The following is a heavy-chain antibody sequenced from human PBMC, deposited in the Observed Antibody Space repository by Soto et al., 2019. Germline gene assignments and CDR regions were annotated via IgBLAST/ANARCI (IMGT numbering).Heavy chain of an antibody. Sequence: PSETLSLTCTVSGGSISSSSYYWGWIRQPPGKGLEWIGSIYYSGSTYYNPSLKSRVTISVDTSKNQFSLKLSSVTAADTAVYYCARRPTLCYYGSGSPYFDYWGQGTLVTVSS. CDR3: ARRPTLCYYGSGSPYFDY. J-gene: IGHJ4*02. D-gene: IGHD3-10*01. CDR2: IYYSGST. V-gene: IGHV4-39*01. CDR1: GGSISSSSYY.